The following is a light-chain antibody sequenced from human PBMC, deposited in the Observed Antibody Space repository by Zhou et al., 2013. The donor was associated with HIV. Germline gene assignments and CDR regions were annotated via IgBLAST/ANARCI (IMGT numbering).Light chain of an antibody. Sequence: DIQMTQSPSTLSASVGDRVTITCRASHSISSWLAWYQHKPGKAPKLLIYKASRLESGVPPRFSGSGSGTEFTLTISRLQPDDFASYYCQQYNNKPITFGQGTRLEI. J-gene: IGKJ5*01. CDR3: QQYNNKPIT. CDR2: KAS. V-gene: IGKV1-5*03. CDR1: HSISSW.